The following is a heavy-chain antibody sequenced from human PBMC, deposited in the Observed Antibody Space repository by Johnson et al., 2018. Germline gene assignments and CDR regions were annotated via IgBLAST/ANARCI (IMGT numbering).Heavy chain of an antibody. Sequence: VQLVESGGGLVQPGGSLRLSCAASGFTFSSYAMSWVRQAPGKGLEWVSAISGSGGSTDYADSVTGRFHISRATSKNTLSLQMNSLSAEDTAVDYCACEGLYCSGGSCYRDYYYYYMDGWGKGTTVTVSS. J-gene: IGHJ6*03. CDR1: GFTFSSYA. D-gene: IGHD2-15*01. V-gene: IGHV3-23*04. CDR3: ACEGLYCSGGSCYRDYYYYYMDG. CDR2: ISGSGGST.